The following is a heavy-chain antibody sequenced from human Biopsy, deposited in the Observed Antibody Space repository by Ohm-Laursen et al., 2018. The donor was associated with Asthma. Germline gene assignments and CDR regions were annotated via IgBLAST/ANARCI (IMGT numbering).Heavy chain of an antibody. Sequence: GTLSLTCSLSSGSGGYMRCGHYYWGWIRQPPGKGLEWIGSIYYSGTTYYNPSLESRVTVSADTSKTQFSLKLTSVIAADTAVYYCVRGSSSWHHGPFHYYYGLDVWGQGTTATVSS. D-gene: IGHD6-13*01. J-gene: IGHJ6*02. CDR3: VRGSSSWHHGPFHYYYGLDV. CDR1: SGSGGYMRCGHYY. V-gene: IGHV4-39*01. CDR2: IYYSGTT.